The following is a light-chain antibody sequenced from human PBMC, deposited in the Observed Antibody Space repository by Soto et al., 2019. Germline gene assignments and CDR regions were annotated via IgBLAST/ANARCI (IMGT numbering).Light chain of an antibody. CDR3: CSYAGSRYV. Sequence: HSDLTQPASGSGFPGQSSTISCTRTSSDVGSYNLVSWYQQHPGKAPKLMIYEVSKRPSGVSNRFSGSKSGNTASLTISGLQAEDEADYYCCSYAGSRYVFGTGTKVTVL. CDR1: SSDVGSYNL. CDR2: EVS. V-gene: IGLV2-23*02. J-gene: IGLJ1*01.